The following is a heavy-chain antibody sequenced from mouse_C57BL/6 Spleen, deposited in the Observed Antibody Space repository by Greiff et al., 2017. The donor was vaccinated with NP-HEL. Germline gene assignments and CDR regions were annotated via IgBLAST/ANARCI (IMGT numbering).Heavy chain of an antibody. CDR1: GYTFTSYW. V-gene: IGHV1-64*01. CDR2: IHPNSGST. Sequence: QVRLQQPGAELVKPGASVKLSCKASGYTFTSYWMHWVKQRPGQGLEWIGMIHPNSGSTNYNEKFKSKATLTVDKSSSTAYMQLSSLTSEDSAVYYCARKGYYGSSLYYFDYWGQGTTLTVSS. CDR3: ARKGYYGSSLYYFDY. D-gene: IGHD1-1*01. J-gene: IGHJ2*01.